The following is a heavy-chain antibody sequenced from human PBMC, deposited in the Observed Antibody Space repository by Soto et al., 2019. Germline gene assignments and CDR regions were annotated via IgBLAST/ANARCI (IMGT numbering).Heavy chain of an antibody. V-gene: IGHV3-30-3*01. Sequence: QVQLVESGGGVVQPGRSLRLSSAASGFTFSSYAMHWVRQAPGKGLEWVAVISYDGSNKYYADSVKGRFTISRDNSKNTLYLQMNSLRAEDTAVYYCAREVDNDSSGNFDYWGQGTLVTVSS. CDR3: AREVDNDSSGNFDY. CDR1: GFTFSSYA. J-gene: IGHJ4*02. D-gene: IGHD3-22*01. CDR2: ISYDGSNK.